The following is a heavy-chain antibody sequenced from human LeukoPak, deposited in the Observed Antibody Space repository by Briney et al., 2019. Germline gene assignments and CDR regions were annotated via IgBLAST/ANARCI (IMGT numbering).Heavy chain of an antibody. Sequence: VASVKVSCKASGGTFSSYAISWVRQAPGQGLEWMGRIIPILGIANYAQKFQGRVTITADKSTSTAYMELSSLRSEDTAVYYCQSRLSEYSSGCLLCYYYGMDVWGQGTTVTVSS. J-gene: IGHJ6*02. CDR3: QSRLSEYSSGCLLCYYYGMDV. CDR2: IIPILGIA. V-gene: IGHV1-69*04. CDR1: GGTFSSYA. D-gene: IGHD6-19*01.